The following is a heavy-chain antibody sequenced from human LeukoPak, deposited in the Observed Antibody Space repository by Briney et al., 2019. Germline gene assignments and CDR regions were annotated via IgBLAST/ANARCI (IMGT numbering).Heavy chain of an antibody. CDR1: GFTFSSYS. V-gene: IGHV3-21*01. CDR2: ISSSSSYI. D-gene: IGHD3-10*01. CDR3: ARDSSPHYYGSGSSYYFDY. Sequence: GGSLRLSCAATGFTFSSYSTNWVRQAPGKGLEWVSSISSSSSYIYYADSVKGRFTISRDNAKNSLYLQMNSLRAEDTAVYYCARDSSPHYYGSGSSYYFDYWGQETLVTVSS. J-gene: IGHJ4*02.